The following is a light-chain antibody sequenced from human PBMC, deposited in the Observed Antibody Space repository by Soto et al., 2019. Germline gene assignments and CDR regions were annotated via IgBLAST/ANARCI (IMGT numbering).Light chain of an antibody. CDR1: QSVSSSY. Sequence: EIVLTQSPGTLSLSPGGRAALSCRASQSVSSSYLAWYQQKPGQAPRLLIYGASSRATGIPDRFSGSGSGTDFTLTISRLEPEDFAVYYCQHYHTWPITFGGGTKVDIK. V-gene: IGKV3-20*01. J-gene: IGKJ4*01. CDR2: GAS. CDR3: QHYHTWPIT.